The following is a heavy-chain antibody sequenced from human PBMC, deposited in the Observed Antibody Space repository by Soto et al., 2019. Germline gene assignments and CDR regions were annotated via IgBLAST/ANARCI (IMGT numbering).Heavy chain of an antibody. D-gene: IGHD2-15*01. CDR3: ARAYSGRLPRRADYYLAMDV. V-gene: IGHV3-13*05. CDR2: IGAADDP. J-gene: IGHJ6*02. Sequence: EVQLVESGGGVVQPGESLRLSCAASGFTFSAYDMHWVRQTTGKGLEWVSAIGAADDPYYLGSVKGRFTISRENAKNSLYLPMNSLRAEDTALYYCARAYSGRLPRRADYYLAMDVWGQGTTVTVSS. CDR1: GFTFSAYD.